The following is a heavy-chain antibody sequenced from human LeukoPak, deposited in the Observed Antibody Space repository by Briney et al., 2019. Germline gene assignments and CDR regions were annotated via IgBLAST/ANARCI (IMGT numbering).Heavy chain of an antibody. CDR3: AKGIVVVIACFDY. CDR1: RFTFSSYA. CDR2: ISGSGGST. J-gene: IGHJ4*02. Sequence: GGSLRLSCAASRFTFSSYAMSWVRQAPGKGLEWVSAISGSGGSTYYADSVKGRFTISRDNSKNTLYLQMNSLRAEDTAVYYCAKGIVVVIACFDYWGQGTLVTVSS. D-gene: IGHD2-21*01. V-gene: IGHV3-23*01.